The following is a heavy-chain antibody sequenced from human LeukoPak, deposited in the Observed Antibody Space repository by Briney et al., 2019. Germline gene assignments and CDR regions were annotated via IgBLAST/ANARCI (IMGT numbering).Heavy chain of an antibody. V-gene: IGHV4-61*05. CDR3: ASPVVGGGSDDAFDI. D-gene: IGHD2-15*01. CDR1: GGSISSSTYY. J-gene: IGHJ3*02. Sequence: PSETLSLTCTVSGGSISSSTYYWSWIRQPPGKGLEWNGNIYYSGSTNYNPSLKSRVTKSVDTSKNQFSLKLSSVTAADTAVYYCASPVVGGGSDDAFDIWGQGTMVTVSS. CDR2: IYYSGST.